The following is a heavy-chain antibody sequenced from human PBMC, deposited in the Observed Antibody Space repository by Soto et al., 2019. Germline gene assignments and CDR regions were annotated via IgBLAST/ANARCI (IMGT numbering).Heavy chain of an antibody. CDR1: GGSFSGYY. J-gene: IGHJ4*02. V-gene: IGHV4-34*01. CDR2: INHSGST. D-gene: IGHD3-9*01. Sequence: SETLSLTCAVYGGSFSGYYWSWIRQPPGKGLEWIGEINHSGSTNYNPSLKSRVTISVDTSKNQFSLKLSSVTAADTAVYYCARHYDTKSYDFDYWGQGTLVTVSS. CDR3: ARHYDTKSYDFDY.